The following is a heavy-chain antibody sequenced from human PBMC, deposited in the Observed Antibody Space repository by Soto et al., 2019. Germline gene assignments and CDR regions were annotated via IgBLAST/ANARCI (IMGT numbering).Heavy chain of an antibody. CDR3: ARARGSYYNFDY. CDR1: GGTISTYY. CDR2: IYYTGNT. V-gene: IGHV4-59*01. J-gene: IGHJ4*02. D-gene: IGHD1-26*01. Sequence: PSETLSLTSRVAGGTISTYYWTWIRQPPGKGLEWIGYIYYTGNTNYNPTLKSRVTISVDTSKNQFSLKVSSATAADTAVYYCARARGSYYNFDYWGQGTLVTVSS.